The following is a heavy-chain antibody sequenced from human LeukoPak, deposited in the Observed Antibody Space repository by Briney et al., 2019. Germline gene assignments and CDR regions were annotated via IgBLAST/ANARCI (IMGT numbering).Heavy chain of an antibody. CDR3: ARSRERYYDSSGVFDY. Sequence: PSETLSLTCTVSGGSISSYYWSWIRQPPGKGLEWIGFIYYSGSTYYNPSLKSRVTISVDTSKNQFSLKLSSVTAADTAVYYCARSRERYYDSSGVFDYWGQGTLVTVSS. CDR2: IYYSGST. CDR1: GGSISSYY. V-gene: IGHV4-59*12. J-gene: IGHJ4*02. D-gene: IGHD3-22*01.